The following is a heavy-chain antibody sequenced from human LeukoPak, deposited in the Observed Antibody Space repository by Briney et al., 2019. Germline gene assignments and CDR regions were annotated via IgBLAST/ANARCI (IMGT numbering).Heavy chain of an antibody. CDR2: IYYSGST. CDR1: GGSISSSSYY. V-gene: IGHV4-39*07. CDR3: ARLRSGSGITGTTQLGP. D-gene: IGHD1-20*01. J-gene: IGHJ5*02. Sequence: SETLSLTCTVSGGSISSSSYYWGWIRQPPGRGLEWIGSIYYSGSTYYNPSLKSRVTISVDTSKNQFSLKLSSVTAADTAVYYCARLRSGSGITGTTQLGPWGQGTLVTVSS.